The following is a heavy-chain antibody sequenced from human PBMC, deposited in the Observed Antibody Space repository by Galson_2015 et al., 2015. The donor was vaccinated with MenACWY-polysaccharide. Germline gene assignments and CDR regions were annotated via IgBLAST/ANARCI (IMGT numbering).Heavy chain of an antibody. D-gene: IGHD4-17*01. CDR1: GYSFTSNW. V-gene: IGHV5-51*03. CDR3: ARLSATGTVTFDY. Sequence: QSGAEVKKPGESLTISCKGSGYSFTSNWIGWVRQMPGKGLVWMGIVYPADSDTRYSPSFQGQVTISADKSISTAYLQWSSLKASDTAVYYCARLSATGTVTFDYWGQGTLVTVSS. CDR2: VYPADSDT. J-gene: IGHJ4*02.